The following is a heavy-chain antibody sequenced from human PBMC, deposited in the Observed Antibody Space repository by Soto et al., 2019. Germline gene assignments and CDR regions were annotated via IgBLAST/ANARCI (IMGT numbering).Heavy chain of an antibody. Sequence: ASVKVSCKASGYTFTIYGINWVRQAPGQGLEWMGWISAYNGNTDYAQKFQGRVTMTTDTSTTTAYMELRSLRSDDTAVYYCARDLRYGDITDYWGQGTLVTVSS. CDR3: ARDLRYGDITDY. CDR2: ISAYNGNT. CDR1: GYTFTIYG. D-gene: IGHD4-17*01. V-gene: IGHV1-18*01. J-gene: IGHJ4*02.